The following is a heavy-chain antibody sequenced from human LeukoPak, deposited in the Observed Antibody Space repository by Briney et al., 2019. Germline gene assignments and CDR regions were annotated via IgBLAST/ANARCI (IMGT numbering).Heavy chain of an antibody. J-gene: IGHJ5*02. V-gene: IGHV4-4*07. Sequence: SETLSLTCTVSGGSISSYYWSWIRQPAGKGLEWIGRMYTSGSTNYNPSLKSRVTMSLDTSENQLSLKLSSVTAADTAVYYCARDEYSNGRNWFDPWGQGTLVTVSS. CDR1: GGSISSYY. D-gene: IGHD2/OR15-2a*01. CDR2: MYTSGST. CDR3: ARDEYSNGRNWFDP.